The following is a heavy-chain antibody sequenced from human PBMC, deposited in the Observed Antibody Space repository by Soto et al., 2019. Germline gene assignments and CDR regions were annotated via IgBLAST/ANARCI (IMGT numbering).Heavy chain of an antibody. V-gene: IGHV3-23*01. CDR2: ISDGGGST. Sequence: GGSLRLSCAASGFTFSSYAMSWVRQAPGKGLEWVSGISDGGGSTYYADSVKGRFTVSRDNSKNTLYLQMNSLRAEDTAVYYCAKDIVVVPAAKYSGYNSSWSGYWGQGTLVTVSS. CDR1: GFTFSSYA. CDR3: AKDIVVVPAAKYSGYNSSWSGY. D-gene: IGHD2-2*01. J-gene: IGHJ4*02.